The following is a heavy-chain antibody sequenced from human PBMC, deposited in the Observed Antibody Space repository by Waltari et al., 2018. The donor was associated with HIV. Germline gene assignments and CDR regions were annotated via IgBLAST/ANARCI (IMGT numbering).Heavy chain of an antibody. CDR2: INQDGSGS. V-gene: IGHV3-7*01. J-gene: IGHJ4*02. Sequence: EVEVVESGVGCVQPGGYLRLSCAFSGLPFRSSWMCCVRQAPGKGLAWVANINQDGSGSDYVGSVECRFTISRDNTKNLLYLQMNSLRAEDTAVYYCAREGGRDCSGGSCYIDYWGQGTLVTVSS. CDR1: GLPFRSSW. D-gene: IGHD2-15*01. CDR3: AREGGRDCSGGSCYIDY.